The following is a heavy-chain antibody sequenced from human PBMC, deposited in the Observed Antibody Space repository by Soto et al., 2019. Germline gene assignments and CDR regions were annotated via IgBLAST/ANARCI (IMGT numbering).Heavy chain of an antibody. CDR1: GFTVSSNY. CDR3: ARDASNLQNGMDV. V-gene: IGHV3-53*01. J-gene: IGHJ6*02. CDR2: IYSGGST. Sequence: LRLSCAASGFTVSSNYMSWVRQAPGKGLEWVSVIYSGGSTYYADSVKGRFTISRDNSKNTLYLQMNSLRAEDTAVYYCARDASNLQNGMDVWGQGTTVTVSS. D-gene: IGHD4-4*01.